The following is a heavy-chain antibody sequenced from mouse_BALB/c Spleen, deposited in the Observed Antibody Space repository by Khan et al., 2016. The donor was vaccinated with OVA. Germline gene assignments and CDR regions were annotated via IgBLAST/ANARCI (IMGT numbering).Heavy chain of an antibody. CDR1: GYSFTGYF. J-gene: IGHJ2*01. D-gene: IGHD1-1*01. CDR3: ARIYGSDFDY. CDR2: INPHIGET. V-gene: IGHV1-20*02. Sequence: VQLQQSGPELVKPGASVKISCKASGYSFTGYFMNWVMQSHGKSLEWIGRINPHIGETFYNQKFKGKATLTVDESSSTAHMELRSLASEDSAVYYCARIYGSDFDYWGQGTPPTVSS.